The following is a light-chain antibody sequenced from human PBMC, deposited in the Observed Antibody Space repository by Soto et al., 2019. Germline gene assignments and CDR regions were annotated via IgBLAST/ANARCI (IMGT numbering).Light chain of an antibody. CDR2: AAS. J-gene: IGKJ1*01. Sequence: DLQLTQCPSFLSASVADRVTVSLRASQGINSYLAWYQQKPGKAPKLLIYAASSLQSGVPSRFSGSGSGTDFTLTISSLQPADFATYYCQQSYSTPWTFGQGTKVDIK. CDR3: QQSYSTPWT. CDR1: QGINSY. V-gene: IGKV1-39*01.